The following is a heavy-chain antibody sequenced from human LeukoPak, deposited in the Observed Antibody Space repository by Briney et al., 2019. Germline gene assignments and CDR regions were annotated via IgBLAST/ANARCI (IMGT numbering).Heavy chain of an antibody. CDR1: GFTFNNYA. V-gene: IGHV3-23*01. J-gene: IGHJ4*02. D-gene: IGHD3-3*01. CDR3: AKELPFSQWIFVDY. CDR2: ISGSGDRT. Sequence: GGSLRLSCAASGFTFNNYAMSWVRQPPGKGLEWVSAISGSGDRTYYAGSVKGRFTISRDNSKNTLYLQMSTLRAEDTAVYYCAKELPFSQWIFVDYWGQGTLVTVSS.